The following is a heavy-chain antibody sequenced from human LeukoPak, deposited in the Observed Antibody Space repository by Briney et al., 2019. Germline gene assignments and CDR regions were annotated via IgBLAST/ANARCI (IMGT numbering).Heavy chain of an antibody. Sequence: GGSLRLSCAASGFTFSSYAMSWVRQAPGKGLESVSAISCSGGSTYYADSVKGRFTISRDNSKNTLYLQMNSLRAEDTAVYYCAKDRMSYYDFWSGYPGEVFDFWGQGTMVTVSS. D-gene: IGHD3-3*01. V-gene: IGHV3-23*01. CDR2: ISCSGGST. CDR3: AKDRMSYYDFWSGYPGEVFDF. J-gene: IGHJ3*01. CDR1: GFTFSSYA.